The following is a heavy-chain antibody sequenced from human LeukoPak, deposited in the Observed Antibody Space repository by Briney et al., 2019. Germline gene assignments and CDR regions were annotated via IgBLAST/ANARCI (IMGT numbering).Heavy chain of an antibody. J-gene: IGHJ4*02. CDR1: GFTFSNYG. D-gene: IGHD3-10*01. Sequence: GGSLRLSCAASGFTFSNYGMHWVRQAPGKGLEWVAVISYDGSNKYYADSVKGRFTISRDNSKNTLYLQMNSLRAEDTAVYYCAKDRNAYYYGSGPFDYWGQGTLVTVSS. CDR2: ISYDGSNK. V-gene: IGHV3-30*18. CDR3: AKDRNAYYYGSGPFDY.